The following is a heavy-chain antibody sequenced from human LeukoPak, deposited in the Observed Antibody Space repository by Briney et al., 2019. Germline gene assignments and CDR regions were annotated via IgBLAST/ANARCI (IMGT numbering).Heavy chain of an antibody. D-gene: IGHD3-10*01. CDR1: GGTFSSYA. J-gene: IGHJ4*02. Sequence: ASVKVSCKASGGTFSSYAISWVRQAPGQGLEWMGWINAGNGNTKYSQEFQGRLIITRDTSASTAYMELSSLRSDDTAVYYCARLPNGSGSYSFDYWGQGTLVTVSS. V-gene: IGHV1-3*01. CDR3: ARLPNGSGSYSFDY. CDR2: INAGNGNT.